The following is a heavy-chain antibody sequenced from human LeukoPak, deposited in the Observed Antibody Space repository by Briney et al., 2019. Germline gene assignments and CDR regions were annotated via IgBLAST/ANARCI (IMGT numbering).Heavy chain of an antibody. CDR1: GFTFSNDW. V-gene: IGHV3-7*01. CDR2: INQDRSEK. CDR3: ATRSSHTSSWYVYLFWDY. J-gene: IGHJ4*02. Sequence: GGSLRLSCAASGFTFSNDWMTWVRQAPGKGPEWVANINQDRSEKNYVDSVKGRVTIPRDNATNSLYLQMNSLRAEDTAVYYCATRSSHTSSWYVYLFWDYWGQGALVTVSS. D-gene: IGHD6-13*01.